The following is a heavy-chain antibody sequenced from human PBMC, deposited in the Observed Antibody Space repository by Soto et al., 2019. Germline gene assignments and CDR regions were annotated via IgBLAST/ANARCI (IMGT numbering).Heavy chain of an antibody. CDR3: ERSITFDWLFFDN. V-gene: IGHV4-4*02. CDR2: IYHSGST. J-gene: IGHJ4*02. Sequence: SETLSLTCAVSGGSISRSNWWSWVRQPPGKGLEWIGEIYHSGSTNYHPSLKSRVTISVDKSKNQFSLKLTSLTAADTAVYYCERSITFDWLFFDNWGQGTLVTVSS. D-gene: IGHD3-9*01. CDR1: GGSISRSNW.